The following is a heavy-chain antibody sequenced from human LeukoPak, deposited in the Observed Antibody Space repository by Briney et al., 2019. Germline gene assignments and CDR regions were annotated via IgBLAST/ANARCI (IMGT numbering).Heavy chain of an antibody. CDR2: IYTGGST. D-gene: IGHD3-16*01. CDR3: ARGGGKDAFDI. CDR1: GFTVSSNY. V-gene: IGHV3-66*01. Sequence: GGSLRPSCAASGFTVSSNYMSWVRQAPGKGLEWVSVIYTGGSTHYADSVKGRFTLSRDNSKNTLYLQMNSLRAEDTAVYHCARGGGKDAFDIWGQGTMVTVSS. J-gene: IGHJ3*02.